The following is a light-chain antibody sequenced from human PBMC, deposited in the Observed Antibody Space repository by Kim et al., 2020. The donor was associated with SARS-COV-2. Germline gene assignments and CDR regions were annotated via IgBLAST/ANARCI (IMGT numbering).Light chain of an antibody. J-gene: IGKJ2*01. V-gene: IGKV1-33*01. Sequence: SASVGDRVTITCQASQDIRHYLNWYQQKPGKGPKLLIYDASILETGVPSRFTGSGSGTEFTFTINSLQPEDNGTYFCQNYDNLPYIFGQGTKLEI. CDR2: DAS. CDR3: QNYDNLPYI. CDR1: QDIRHY.